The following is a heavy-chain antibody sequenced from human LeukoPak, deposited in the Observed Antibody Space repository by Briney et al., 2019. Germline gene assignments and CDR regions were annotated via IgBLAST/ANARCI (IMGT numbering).Heavy chain of an antibody. Sequence: GGSLRLSCAASGFTVSNKYMTWVRQAPGKGLEWVSVIYSGAGTDYADSVKGRFTISRHNSENTLYLQMNSLRTEDTAVYYCARMYFDFWRNISESRYGMDVWGQGTTVTVSS. CDR3: ARMYFDFWRNISESRYGMDV. D-gene: IGHD3-3*01. V-gene: IGHV3-53*04. CDR2: IYSGAGT. CDR1: GFTVSNKY. J-gene: IGHJ6*02.